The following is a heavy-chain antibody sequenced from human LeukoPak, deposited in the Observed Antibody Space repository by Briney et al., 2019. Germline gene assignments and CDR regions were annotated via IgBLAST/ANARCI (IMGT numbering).Heavy chain of an antibody. D-gene: IGHD1-26*01. CDR2: ISPSGGST. Sequence: ASVKVSCKASGYTFTSDYMHWVRQAPGQGLERMGIISPSGGSTSYAQKFQGRVTMTRDTSTSTVYMELSSLRAEDTAVYYCARDGSYSYSFDIWGQGTMVTVSS. V-gene: IGHV1-46*01. CDR1: GYTFTSDY. J-gene: IGHJ3*02. CDR3: ARDGSYSYSFDI.